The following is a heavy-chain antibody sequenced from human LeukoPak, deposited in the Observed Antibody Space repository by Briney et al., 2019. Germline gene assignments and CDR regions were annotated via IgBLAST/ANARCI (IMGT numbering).Heavy chain of an antibody. CDR1: GFTFISNW. J-gene: IGHJ4*02. CDR2: INGYGSST. CDR3: ARDAPGNTALDY. Sequence: GGSLRLSCAASGFTFISNWMHWVRQAPGKGLVWVSRINGYGSSTDFADSVKGRFTISRDNAKNTLYLQMNSLRAEDTAVYYCARDAPGNTALDYWGQGTLVTVSS. D-gene: IGHD5-18*01. V-gene: IGHV3-74*01.